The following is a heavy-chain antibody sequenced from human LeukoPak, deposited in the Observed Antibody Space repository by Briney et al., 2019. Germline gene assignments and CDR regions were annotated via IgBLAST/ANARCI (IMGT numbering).Heavy chain of an antibody. CDR1: GRSFSGYY. Sequence: SETLSLTCAVSGRSFSGYYWSWIRQPPGKGLEWIGEINHSGSTNYNPSLKSRVTISVDTSKNQFSLKLSSVTAADTAVYYCARLTGLVVPAATDGTVGSYYYYGMDVWGQGTTVTVSS. J-gene: IGHJ6*02. V-gene: IGHV4-34*01. D-gene: IGHD2-2*01. CDR2: INHSGST. CDR3: ARLTGLVVPAATDGTVGSYYYYGMDV.